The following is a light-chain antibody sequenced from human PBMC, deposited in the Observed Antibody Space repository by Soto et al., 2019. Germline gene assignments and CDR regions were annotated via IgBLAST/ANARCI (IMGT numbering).Light chain of an antibody. J-gene: IGLJ3*02. Sequence: QSVLTQAPSASGTPGQRVTISCSGSSSNIGSNTVSWYQQVPGTAPKVLIYSNVQRPSGVPDRFSGSKSGTSASLAIGGLQSEDEGDYYCAAWDGSLNGWVFGGGTKVTVL. CDR1: SSNIGSNT. V-gene: IGLV1-44*01. CDR2: SNV. CDR3: AAWDGSLNGWV.